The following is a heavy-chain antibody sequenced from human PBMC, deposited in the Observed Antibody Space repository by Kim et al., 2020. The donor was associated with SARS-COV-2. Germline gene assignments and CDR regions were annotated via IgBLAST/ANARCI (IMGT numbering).Heavy chain of an antibody. D-gene: IGHD6-13*01. CDR3: AISIAAAGTAEYFDY. J-gene: IGHJ4*02. CDR2: IYYSGST. CDR1: GGSISSYY. V-gene: IGHV4-59*01. Sequence: SETLSLTCTVSGGSISSYYWSWIRQPPGKGLEWIGYIYYSGSTNYNPSLKSRVTISVDTSKNQFSLKLSSVTAADTAVYYCAISIAAAGTAEYFDYWGQGTLVTVSS.